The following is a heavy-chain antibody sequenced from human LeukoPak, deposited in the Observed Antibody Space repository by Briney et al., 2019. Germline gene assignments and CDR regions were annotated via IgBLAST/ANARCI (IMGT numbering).Heavy chain of an antibody. CDR2: INTNTGNP. D-gene: IGHD3-9*01. Sequence: GASVKVSCKASGYTFTSYAMNWVRQAPGQGLEWMGWINTNTGNPTYAQGFTGRFVFSLDTSVSTAYLQISSLKAEDTAVYYCARDSAPSAYYDILTGTGYAFDICGQGTMVTVSS. CDR1: GYTFTSYA. CDR3: ARDSAPSAYYDILTGTGYAFDI. V-gene: IGHV7-4-1*02. J-gene: IGHJ3*02.